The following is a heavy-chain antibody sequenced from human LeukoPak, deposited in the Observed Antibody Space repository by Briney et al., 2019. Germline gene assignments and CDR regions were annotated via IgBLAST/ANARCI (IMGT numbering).Heavy chain of an antibody. J-gene: IGHJ5*02. V-gene: IGHV3-23*01. CDR3: AKDSDSTNWYNWFDP. CDR1: GFTFSSYA. Sequence: GGSLRLSCAASGFTFSSYAMSWVRQAPGKGLEWVSAITGSGGSTYYANSVKGRFTISRDNSKNTLSLQMNSLRAEDTALYYCAKDSDSTNWYNWFDPWGQGTLVTVSS. CDR2: ITGSGGST. D-gene: IGHD6-13*01.